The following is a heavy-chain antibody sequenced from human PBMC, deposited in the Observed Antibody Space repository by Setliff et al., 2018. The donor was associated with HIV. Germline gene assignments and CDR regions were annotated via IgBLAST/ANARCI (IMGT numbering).Heavy chain of an antibody. CDR1: GYTFTTFR. D-gene: IGHD3-3*01. V-gene: IGHV1-18*01. Sequence: GASVKVSCKASGYTFTTFRINWVRQAPGQGLEWMGWITPFNGRTNYAQRFQGRVTMTTDTSTNTAYMELRSLRSADTAVYYCARADETTIFGVVYSVGYWFDPWGQGTLVTVSS. CDR3: ARADETTIFGVVYSVGYWFDP. J-gene: IGHJ5*02. CDR2: ITPFNGRT.